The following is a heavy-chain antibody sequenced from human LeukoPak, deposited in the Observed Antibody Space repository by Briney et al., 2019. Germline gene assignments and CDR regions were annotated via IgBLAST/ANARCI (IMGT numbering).Heavy chain of an antibody. CDR3: ARSTFTVTTPDDFDY. J-gene: IGHJ4*02. CDR1: GFSFRSYA. D-gene: IGHD4-17*01. CDR2: ITSSGGNT. V-gene: IGHV3-64*01. Sequence: PGGSLRLSCAASGFSFRSYAMHWVRQAPGKGLEHVSAITSSGGNTYYANSVKVRFTISRDNSKNTLYLQMGSLRAEDMAVYYSARSTFTVTTPDDFDYWGQGTLVTVSS.